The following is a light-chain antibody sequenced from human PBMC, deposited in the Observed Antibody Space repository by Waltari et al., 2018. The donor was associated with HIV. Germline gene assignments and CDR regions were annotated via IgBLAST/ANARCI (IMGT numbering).Light chain of an antibody. CDR2: WAS. Sequence: DIVMTQSPDSLAVSLVERATMNCKSSPSVLYSSNNKNYLAWYQQKPGQPPKLLIYWASTRESGVPDRFSGSGSATDFTLTISSLQAEDVAVYYCQQYSITPVTFGQGTKLEIK. CDR3: QQYSITPVT. J-gene: IGKJ2*01. V-gene: IGKV4-1*01. CDR1: PSVLYSSNNKNY.